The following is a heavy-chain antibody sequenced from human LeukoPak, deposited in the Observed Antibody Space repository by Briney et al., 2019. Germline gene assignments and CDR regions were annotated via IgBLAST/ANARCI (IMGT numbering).Heavy chain of an antibody. Sequence: SETLSLTCAVYGGSFSGYYWSWIRQPPGKGLEWIGEINHSGSTNYNPSLRSRVTISVDTSKKQFSLKLSSVTAADTAVYYCVTYYFDSSGPKKNYWGQGTLVTVSS. CDR3: VTYYFDSSGPKKNY. D-gene: IGHD3-22*01. J-gene: IGHJ4*02. CDR2: INHSGST. V-gene: IGHV4-34*01. CDR1: GGSFSGYY.